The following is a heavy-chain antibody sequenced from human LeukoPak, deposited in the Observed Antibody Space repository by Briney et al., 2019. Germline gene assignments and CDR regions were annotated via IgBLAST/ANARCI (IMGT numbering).Heavy chain of an antibody. D-gene: IGHD3-22*01. Sequence: PGGSLRLSCAASGFTFSSYAMHWVRQAPGKGVEWVAVISFDGSNNYYADSVKGRFTISRDNSKNTLYLQMNSLRAEDTAVYYCARTIVVVITTLGAFDIWGQGTMVTVSS. CDR2: ISFDGSNN. J-gene: IGHJ3*02. CDR3: ARTIVVVITTLGAFDI. CDR1: GFTFSSYA. V-gene: IGHV3-30*04.